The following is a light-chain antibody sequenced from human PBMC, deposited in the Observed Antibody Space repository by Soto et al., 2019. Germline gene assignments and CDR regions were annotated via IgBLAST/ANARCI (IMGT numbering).Light chain of an antibody. CDR2: GSS. J-gene: IGKJ1*01. CDR1: QSITT. V-gene: IGKV3-15*01. Sequence: EIVMTQSPATLSFPLGEIATPSSGASQSITTVPWSKQKPGQAPRLLMYGSSIRAPGIPARFSGSGSGTGFTLTISSLQSEDFAVYYCQQYNDWPTFGQGTTVEVK. CDR3: QQYNDWPT.